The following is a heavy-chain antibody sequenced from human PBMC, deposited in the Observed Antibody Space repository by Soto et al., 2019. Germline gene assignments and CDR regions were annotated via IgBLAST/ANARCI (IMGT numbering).Heavy chain of an antibody. J-gene: IGHJ4*02. V-gene: IGHV3-74*01. Sequence: DVQLVESGGGLVQPGGSLRLSCAASGFTFTNYWMHWVRQAPEKGLVWVSRIDSEGIYTSYADSVKGRFTISRDNAKNTLYLHMNDLRAEDTAVYYCGSVFEYWGQGSLVTVSS. CDR2: IDSEGIYT. CDR3: GSVFEY. CDR1: GFTFTNYW.